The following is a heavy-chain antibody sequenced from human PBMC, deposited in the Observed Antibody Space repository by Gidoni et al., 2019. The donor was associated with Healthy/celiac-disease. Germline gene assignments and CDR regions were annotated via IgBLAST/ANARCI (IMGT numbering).Heavy chain of an antibody. D-gene: IGHD5-18*01. CDR3: AGSVGIQLWYFDY. CDR1: GGAISSISYY. V-gene: IGHV4-39*01. Sequence: QLQLQESGPGLVKPSETLSLTCTVSGGAISSISYYWGWIRQPPGKGLELIGSIYYSGSTYYNPSLKSRVTISVDTSKNQFSLKLSSVAAADTAVYYWAGSVGIQLWYFDYWGQGTLVTVSS. CDR2: IYYSGST. J-gene: IGHJ4*02.